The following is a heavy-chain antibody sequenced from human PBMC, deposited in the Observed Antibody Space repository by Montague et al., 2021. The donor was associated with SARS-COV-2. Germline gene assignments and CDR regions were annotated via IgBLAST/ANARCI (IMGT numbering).Heavy chain of an antibody. V-gene: IGHV4-34*01. CDR3: ARGDHPTTASWYFFDS. Sequence: SETLSLTCAVYGGSFSGYYWTWIRQSPRKGLEWIGEINHSGSTNYNPSLKSRVTISVDTSKNQFSLKLSSVTAADTAVYYCARGDHPTTASWYFFDSWGQEALVTVSS. CDR2: INHSGST. D-gene: IGHD6-13*01. J-gene: IGHJ4*02. CDR1: GGSFSGYY.